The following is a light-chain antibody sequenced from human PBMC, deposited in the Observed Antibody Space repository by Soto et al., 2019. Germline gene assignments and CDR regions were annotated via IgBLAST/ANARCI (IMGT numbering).Light chain of an antibody. CDR3: SSYTSSIPVV. Sequence: QSALTQPASVSGSPGQSITMSCTGTSSDVGGYNYVSWYQQHPGKAPKIMIYEVSNRPSGVSNRFSGSKSGNTASLTISGLQAEDEADYYCSSYTSSIPVVFGGGTKVTVL. J-gene: IGLJ2*01. CDR2: EVS. V-gene: IGLV2-14*01. CDR1: SSDVGGYNY.